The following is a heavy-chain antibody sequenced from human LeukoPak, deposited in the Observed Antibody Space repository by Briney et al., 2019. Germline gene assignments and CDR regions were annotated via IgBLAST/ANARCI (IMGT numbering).Heavy chain of an antibody. CDR2: ISGSGGST. D-gene: IGHD5-12*01. J-gene: IGHJ4*02. CDR3: AKDFGFSGYYYFDY. V-gene: IGHV3-23*01. CDR1: GFTSSSYG. Sequence: GGSLRLSCAASGFTSSSYGMSWVRQAPGKGLEWVSAISGSGGSTYYADSVKGRFTISRDNSKNTLYLQMNSLRAEDTAVYYCAKDFGFSGYYYFDYWGQGTLVAVSS.